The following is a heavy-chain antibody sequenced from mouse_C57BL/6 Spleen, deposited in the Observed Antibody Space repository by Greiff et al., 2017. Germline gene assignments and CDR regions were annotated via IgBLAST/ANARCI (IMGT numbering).Heavy chain of an antibody. CDR2: ISPRDGST. CDR1: GYTFTSYD. V-gene: IGHV1-85*01. J-gene: IGHJ1*03. D-gene: IGHD1-1*01. CDR3: ARYYGSSYFDV. Sequence: VQLQQSGPELVKPGASVKLSCKASGYTFTSYDINWVKQRPGPGLAWIGWISPRDGSTKYNENVKGKATLTVDTSSSTAYMELHRLTSEDSAVYVCARYYGSSYFDVWGTGTTVTVSS.